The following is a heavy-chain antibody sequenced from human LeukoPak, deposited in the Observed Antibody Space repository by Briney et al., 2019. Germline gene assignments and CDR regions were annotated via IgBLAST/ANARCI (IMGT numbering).Heavy chain of an antibody. D-gene: IGHD2-21*02. CDR2: ISSSGSII. CDR3: ARGEVVTASLPDYFYYYMDV. CDR1: GFTFSSYE. V-gene: IGHV3-48*03. J-gene: IGHJ6*03. Sequence: GGSLRLSCAASGFTFSSYEMNWVRQAPGKGLEWVSYISSSGSIIYYADSVKGRFTISRDNAKNSLYLQMNSLRAEDTAVYYCARGEVVTASLPDYFYYYMDVWGKGTTVTISS.